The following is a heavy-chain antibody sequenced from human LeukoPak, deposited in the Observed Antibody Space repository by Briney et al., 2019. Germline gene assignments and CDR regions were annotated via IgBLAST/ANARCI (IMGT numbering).Heavy chain of an antibody. J-gene: IGHJ4*02. CDR3: AYGGFFFNY. D-gene: IGHD4-23*01. V-gene: IGHV3-7*01. Sequence: GGSLRLSCAASGFTFSSYAMSWVRQAPGKGLEWVANIKQDGNEKYYVDSVKGRFTISRDNAKNSLYLQVSSLRAEDTAVYYCAYGGFFFNYWGQGTLVTVSS. CDR2: IKQDGNEK. CDR1: GFTFSSYA.